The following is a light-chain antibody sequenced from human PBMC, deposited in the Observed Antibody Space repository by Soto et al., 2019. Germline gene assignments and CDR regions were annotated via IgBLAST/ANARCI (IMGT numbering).Light chain of an antibody. J-gene: IGLJ1*01. CDR3: SSYTRSSTLV. CDR2: EVS. V-gene: IGLV2-14*01. Sequence: QSAITQPASLSGSPGQSITISCTGTSSDVGGYNYVSWYQQHPGKAPKLMIYEVSNRPSGVSNRFSGSKSGNTASLTISGLQAEDEADYYCSSYTRSSTLVFGTGTKVTVL. CDR1: SSDVGGYNY.